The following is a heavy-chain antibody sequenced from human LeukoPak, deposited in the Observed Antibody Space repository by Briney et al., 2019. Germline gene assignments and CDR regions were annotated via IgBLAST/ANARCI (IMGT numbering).Heavy chain of an antibody. D-gene: IGHD3-22*01. Sequence: PSETLSLACTVSGGPISSYYWSWIRQPPGKGLEWIGYIYYSGSTNYNPSLKSRVTISVDTSKNQFSLKLSSVTAADTAVYYCARGGDSSGYPDYWGQGTLVTVSS. J-gene: IGHJ4*02. CDR3: ARGGDSSGYPDY. CDR1: GGPISSYY. CDR2: IYYSGST. V-gene: IGHV4-59*01.